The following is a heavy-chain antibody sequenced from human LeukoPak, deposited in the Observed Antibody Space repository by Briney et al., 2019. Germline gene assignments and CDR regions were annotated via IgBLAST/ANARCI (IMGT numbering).Heavy chain of an antibody. J-gene: IGHJ4*02. D-gene: IGHD3-3*01. Sequence: SETLSLTCTVSGDSINSSNSYWGWVRQPPGKGLEWIATIFYSGSTFYNPSLKSRVTISLDTSKTQFSLRLRSVTAADTAVYYCARVFRFSHFDYWGQGTLVTVSS. CDR1: GDSINSSNSY. CDR3: ARVFRFSHFDY. V-gene: IGHV4-39*07. CDR2: IFYSGST.